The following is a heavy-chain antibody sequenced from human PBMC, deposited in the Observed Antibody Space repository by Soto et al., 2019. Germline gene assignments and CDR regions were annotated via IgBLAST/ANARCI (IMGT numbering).Heavy chain of an antibody. D-gene: IGHD6-19*01. CDR1: GFAVSSKY. J-gene: IGHJ4*02. V-gene: IGHV3-53*01. Sequence: EVQLVESGGGLIQPGGSLRLSCAASGFAVSSKYMTWVRQAPGKGLEWVSVIYGGGTTYYADSVKGRFTISRDTSKNTLYLQMNSLSAEDTAVYYCVHTTGWPGFAFWGEGTLVTVSS. CDR3: VHTTGWPGFAF. CDR2: IYGGGTT.